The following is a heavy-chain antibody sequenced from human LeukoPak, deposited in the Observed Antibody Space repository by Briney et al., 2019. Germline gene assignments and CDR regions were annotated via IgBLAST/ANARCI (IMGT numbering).Heavy chain of an antibody. CDR2: IIPILGIA. CDR3: ARGVGCCNSTSCYSFDY. Sequence: SVKVSCKASGGTFSSYTISWVRQAPGQGLEWMGRIIPILGIANYAQKFQGRVTITADKSTSTAYMELSSLRSEDTAVYYCARGVGCCNSTSCYSFDYGGNGTLVTVSS. CDR1: GGTFSSYT. D-gene: IGHD2-2*03. J-gene: IGHJ4*01. V-gene: IGHV1-69*02.